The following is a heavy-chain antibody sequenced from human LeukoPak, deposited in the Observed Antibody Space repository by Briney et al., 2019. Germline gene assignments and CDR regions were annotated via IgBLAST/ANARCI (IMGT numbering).Heavy chain of an antibody. V-gene: IGHV3-48*03. CDR1: GFTFSSYE. CDR3: AREAYCSTTSCLLGGYYYYDMDV. J-gene: IGHJ6*03. CDR2: ISSSGNTI. D-gene: IGHD2-2*01. Sequence: GGSLRLSCAAPGFTFSSYEMNWVRQAPGRGLEWVSYISSSGNTIYYADSVKGRFTISRDNAKNSLYLQMNSLRAEDTAVYYCAREAYCSTTSCLLGGYYYYDMDVWGKGTTVTVSS.